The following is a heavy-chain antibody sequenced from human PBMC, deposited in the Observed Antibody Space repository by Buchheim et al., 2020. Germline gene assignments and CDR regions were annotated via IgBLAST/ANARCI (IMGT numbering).Heavy chain of an antibody. J-gene: IGHJ4*02. CDR1: GFTFSDYY. V-gene: IGHV3-11*01. CDR3: ARRETRSSGVDF. D-gene: IGHD6-6*01. Sequence: QVQLVASGGGLVKPGESLRLSCAASGFTFSDYYMSWIRQAPGKGLEWISYISTTGETIYYADSVQGRFTISRDNAKKSLYLQISSLRVDDTAVYYCARRETRSSGVDFWGKGTL. CDR2: ISTTGETI.